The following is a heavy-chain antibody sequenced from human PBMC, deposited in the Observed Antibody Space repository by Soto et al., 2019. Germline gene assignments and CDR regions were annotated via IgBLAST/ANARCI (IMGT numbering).Heavy chain of an antibody. J-gene: IGHJ4*02. CDR1: GGSFSGHY. CDR2: INHSGSS. CDR3: ARVPSPTPMPAIDS. V-gene: IGHV4-34*01. Sequence: SETLSLTCAVYGGSFSGHYWNWVRQFPGKGLEWIGEINHSGSSNYNPSLKSRLIISVDTSKNQFSLKLSSVTAADTAIYYCARVPSPTPMPAIDSGARGTPVTVPS. D-gene: IGHD2-2*01.